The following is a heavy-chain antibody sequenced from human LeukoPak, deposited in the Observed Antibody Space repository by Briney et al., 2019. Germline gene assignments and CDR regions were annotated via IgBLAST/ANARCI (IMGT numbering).Heavy chain of an antibody. CDR1: GFTFSSYA. Sequence: PGGSLRLSCAASGFTFSSYAMSWVRQAPGKGLEWVSAISGSGGSTYYADSVKGRFTISRDNSKNTLYLQMNSLRAEDTAVYYCAKVHQPYCSGGSCYSGYYFDYWGQGTLVTVSS. CDR3: AKVHQPYCSGGSCYSGYYFDY. V-gene: IGHV3-23*01. J-gene: IGHJ4*02. CDR2: ISGSGGST. D-gene: IGHD2-15*01.